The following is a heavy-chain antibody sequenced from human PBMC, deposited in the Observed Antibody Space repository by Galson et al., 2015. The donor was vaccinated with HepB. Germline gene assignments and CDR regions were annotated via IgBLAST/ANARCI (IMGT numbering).Heavy chain of an antibody. V-gene: IGHV3-21*01. J-gene: IGHJ4*02. D-gene: IGHD2-15*01. Sequence: SLRLSCAASGFTFSSYSMNWVRQAPGKGLEWVPSISSSSSYIYYADSVKGRFTISRDNAKNSLYLQMNSLRAEDTAVYYCASLPRGGCSGGSCYPKDYWGQGTLVTVSS. CDR2: ISSSSSYI. CDR1: GFTFSSYS. CDR3: ASLPRGGCSGGSCYPKDY.